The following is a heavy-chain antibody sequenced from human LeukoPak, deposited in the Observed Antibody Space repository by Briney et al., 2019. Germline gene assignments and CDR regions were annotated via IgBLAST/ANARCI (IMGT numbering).Heavy chain of an antibody. CDR3: ARSPGGALNWFDP. CDR2: FSHSGFP. Sequence: SETLSLTCAIYGGSFSGYSWTWIRQPPGKGLEWIGEFSHSGFPVYNPSLGGRVTISIDASKNQFSLKLNSVTAADTAVYYCARSPGGALNWFDPWGQGTLVTVSS. CDR1: GGSFSGYS. J-gene: IGHJ5*02. V-gene: IGHV4-34*01. D-gene: IGHD1-1*01.